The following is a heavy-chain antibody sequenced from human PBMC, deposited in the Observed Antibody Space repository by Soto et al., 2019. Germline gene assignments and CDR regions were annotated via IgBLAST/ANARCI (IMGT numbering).Heavy chain of an antibody. Sequence: GGSLRLSXAASGFTFSSYAMSWVRQAPGKGLEWVSAISGSGGSTYYADSVKGRFTISRDNSKNTLYLQMNSLRAEDTAVYYCAKDSSLNTMVRGVSNYGMDVWGQGTTVTVSS. CDR1: GFTFSSYA. CDR2: ISGSGGST. D-gene: IGHD3-10*01. CDR3: AKDSSLNTMVRGVSNYGMDV. V-gene: IGHV3-23*01. J-gene: IGHJ6*02.